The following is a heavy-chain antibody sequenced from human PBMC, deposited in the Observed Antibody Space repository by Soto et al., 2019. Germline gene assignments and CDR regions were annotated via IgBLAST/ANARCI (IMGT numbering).Heavy chain of an antibody. CDR1: GFTFSSYW. D-gene: IGHD3-16*01. CDR3: ATSISVGVGG. V-gene: IGHV3-74*01. J-gene: IGHJ4*02. CDR2: INSDGSSI. Sequence: EVHLVESGGGLVQPGGSLRLSCAASGFTFSSYWMHWVRQAPGKGLVWVSRINSDGSSIRYADSVKGRFTISRDYAKNTLYLQMNNLRADDTAVYYCATSISVGVGGWGQGTLFTVSS.